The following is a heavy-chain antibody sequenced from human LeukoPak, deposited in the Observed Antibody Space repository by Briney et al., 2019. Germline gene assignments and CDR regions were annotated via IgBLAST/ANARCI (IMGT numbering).Heavy chain of an antibody. CDR1: GFTLINNN. Sequence: GGSLRLSCVASGFTLINNNMNWVRQAPGKGLEWVAVILYDGSNKYFADSVKGRFTISRDNSKNTLYLQINSLRAEDTAMYYCAKGWGIPIFGVVTNWGQGTLVTVSS. CDR3: AKGWGIPIFGVVTN. J-gene: IGHJ4*02. D-gene: IGHD3-3*01. V-gene: IGHV3-30*18. CDR2: ILYDGSNK.